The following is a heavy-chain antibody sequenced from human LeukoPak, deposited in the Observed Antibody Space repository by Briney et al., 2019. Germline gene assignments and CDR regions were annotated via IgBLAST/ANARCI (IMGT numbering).Heavy chain of an antibody. CDR1: GFTFSNAW. D-gene: IGHD5-24*01. V-gene: IGHV3-15*01. J-gene: IGHJ4*02. Sequence: GGSLRLSCAASGFTFSNAWMNWLRQAPGKGLEWAGRIKSKVHGGTLEYAAPVKGRFTISRDDSENTLHLQMSSLTTEDTAVYYCATDRDATHLNYWGQGTLVTVSS. CDR2: IKSKVHGGTL. CDR3: ATDRDATHLNY.